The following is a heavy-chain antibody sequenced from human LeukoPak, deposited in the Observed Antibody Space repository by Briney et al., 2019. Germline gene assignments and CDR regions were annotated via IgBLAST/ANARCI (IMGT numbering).Heavy chain of an antibody. Sequence: SETLSLTCTVSGGSISSTSYYWGWIRQPPGKGLEWIGSIYSSGSTYYSPSLKSRVTISEDTSKAHFSLKLSSVTAADTAVYYCGRAPDYWGQGTLVTVSS. CDR2: IYSSGST. J-gene: IGHJ4*02. CDR3: GRAPDY. CDR1: GGSISSTSYY. V-gene: IGHV4-39*02.